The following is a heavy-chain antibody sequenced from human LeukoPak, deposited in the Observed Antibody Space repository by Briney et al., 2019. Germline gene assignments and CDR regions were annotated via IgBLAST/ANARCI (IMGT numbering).Heavy chain of an antibody. Sequence: GGSLRLSCAASGFTFSSYAMSWVRQAPGKGLEWVSAISGSGGSTYYAGSAKGRFTISRDNSKNTLYLQMNSLRAEDTAVYYCAKMLGYCSSTSCHLYYYYGMDVWGQGTTVTVSS. J-gene: IGHJ6*02. CDR3: AKMLGYCSSTSCHLYYYYGMDV. V-gene: IGHV3-23*01. CDR1: GFTFSSYA. D-gene: IGHD2-2*01. CDR2: ISGSGGST.